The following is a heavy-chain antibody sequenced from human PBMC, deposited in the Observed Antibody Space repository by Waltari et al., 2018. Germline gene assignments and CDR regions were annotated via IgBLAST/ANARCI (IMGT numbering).Heavy chain of an antibody. CDR1: GGSISSSSYY. CDR3: ARLGSLAFFDY. V-gene: IGHV4-39*07. CDR2: IYYSGST. J-gene: IGHJ4*02. D-gene: IGHD3-16*01. Sequence: QLQLQESGPGLVKPSETLSLTCTVSGGSISSSSYYWGWIRQPPGKGLEWIGSIYYSGSTDYNPTLKSRVTISVDTSKNQFSLKLSSVTAADTAVYYCARLGSLAFFDYWGQGTLVTVSS.